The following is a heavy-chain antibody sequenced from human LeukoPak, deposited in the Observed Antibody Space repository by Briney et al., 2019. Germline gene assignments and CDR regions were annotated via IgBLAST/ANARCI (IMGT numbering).Heavy chain of an antibody. CDR3: RVEGYNNSPNHSNFDY. CDR1: GFTFSSYG. CDR2: IRYDGSNK. V-gene: IGHV3-30*02. D-gene: IGHD3-9*01. Sequence: GGSLRLSCAASGFTFSSYGMHWVRQAPGKGLEWVAFIRYDGSNKYYADSVKGRFTISRDNSKNTLYLQMNSLRAEDTAVYYCRVEGYNNSPNHSNFDYWGQGTLVTVSS. J-gene: IGHJ4*02.